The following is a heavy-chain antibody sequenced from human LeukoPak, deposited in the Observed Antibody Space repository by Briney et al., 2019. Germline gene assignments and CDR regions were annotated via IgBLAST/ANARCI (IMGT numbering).Heavy chain of an antibody. D-gene: IGHD6-13*01. CDR3: ATPPQFSSSWYYFDF. CDR1: GFSFSTYA. CDR2: ISGSGIST. V-gene: IGHV3-23*01. Sequence: PGGSLRLSCAASGFSFSTYAMSWVRQAPGKGLEWVSGISGSGISTYYADSVKGRFTISRDNSKKTLYLQMNSLRGEDTAVYYCATPPQFSSSWYYFDFWGQGTLVTVSS. J-gene: IGHJ4*02.